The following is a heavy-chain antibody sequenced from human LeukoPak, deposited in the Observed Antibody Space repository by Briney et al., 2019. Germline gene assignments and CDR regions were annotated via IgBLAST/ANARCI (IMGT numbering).Heavy chain of an antibody. D-gene: IGHD2-2*01. CDR3: AKGYCTSTRCYDGGDWFDP. Sequence: GGSLRLSCAASGFTFSRSGVHWVRQAPGKGLEWVAFIRSDGSNKYYADSVKGRFTVSRDNSKNTLYLQMNSLRVEDTAVYYCAKGYCTSTRCYDGGDWFDPWGQGTLVTVSS. V-gene: IGHV3-30*02. CDR1: GFTFSRSG. J-gene: IGHJ5*02. CDR2: IRSDGSNK.